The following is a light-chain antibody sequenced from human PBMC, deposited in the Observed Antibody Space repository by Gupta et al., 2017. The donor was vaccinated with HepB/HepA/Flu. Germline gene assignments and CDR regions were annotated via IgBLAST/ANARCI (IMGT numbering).Light chain of an antibody. CDR2: ENN. CDR3: ETWENNLSAGGV. J-gene: IGLJ1*01. CDR1: SSNIGSNF. V-gene: IGLV1-51*02. Sequence: QSVLTQPPSVSAAPGQKVTISCSGSSSNIGSNFVSWYQQLPGTAPKLLIYENNKRPSGSPDRFSGSKSGTSATLGITGLQTGDEADYYCETWENNLSAGGVFGTGTKVTVL.